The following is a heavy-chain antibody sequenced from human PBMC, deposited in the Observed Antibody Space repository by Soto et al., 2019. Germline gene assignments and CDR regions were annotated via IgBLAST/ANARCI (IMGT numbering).Heavy chain of an antibody. CDR2: IYHSGST. J-gene: IGHJ5*02. V-gene: IGHV4-30-2*01. CDR1: GCTISSGGYS. Sequence: SETLSLTCAVSGCTISSGGYSWSWIRQPPGKGLEWIGYIYHSGSTYYNPSLKSRVTISVDRSKNQFSLKLSSVTAADTAVYYCARVPGPWGQGTLVTVSS. CDR3: ARVPGP.